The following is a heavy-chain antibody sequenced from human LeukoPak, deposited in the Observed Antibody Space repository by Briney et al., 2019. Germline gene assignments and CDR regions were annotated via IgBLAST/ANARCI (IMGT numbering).Heavy chain of an antibody. CDR1: GFTFSSYA. J-gene: IGHJ5*02. CDR2: INHSGST. Sequence: PGGSLRLSCAASGFTFSSYAMHWVRQAPGKGLEWIGEINHSGSTNYNPSLKSRVTISVDTSKNQFSLKLSSVTAADTAVYYCARRYCSSTSCLIRRFDPWGQGTLVTVSS. CDR3: ARRYCSSTSCLIRRFDP. D-gene: IGHD2-2*01. V-gene: IGHV4-34*01.